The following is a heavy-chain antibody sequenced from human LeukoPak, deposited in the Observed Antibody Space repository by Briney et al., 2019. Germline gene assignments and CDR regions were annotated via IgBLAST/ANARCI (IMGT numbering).Heavy chain of an antibody. J-gene: IGHJ4*02. V-gene: IGHV3-7*03. CDR2: IKQDGSEK. CDR1: GFTLSSYW. Sequence: GGSLRLSCVASGFTLSSYWMSWVRQAPGKGLEWVANIKQDGSEKYYVDPVKGRFTISRDNAKNSLYLQMNSLRAEDTAVYYCASRIVAAPYYFDYWGQGTLVTVSS. CDR3: ASRIVAAPYYFDY. D-gene: IGHD6-13*01.